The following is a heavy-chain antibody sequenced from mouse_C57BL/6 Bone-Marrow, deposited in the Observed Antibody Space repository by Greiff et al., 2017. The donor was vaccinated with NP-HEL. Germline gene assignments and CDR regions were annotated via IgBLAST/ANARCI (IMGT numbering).Heavy chain of an antibody. D-gene: IGHD1-1*01. CDR3: TSFYGSSYVWFAY. CDR1: GFTFSDAW. Sequence: EVKVEESGGGLVQPGGSMKLSCAASGFTFSDAWMDWVRQSPEKGLEWVAEIRNKANNHATYYAESVKGRFTISRDDSKSSVYLQMNSLRAEDTGIYYCTSFYGSSYVWFAYWGQGTLVTVSA. CDR2: IRNKANNHAT. J-gene: IGHJ3*01. V-gene: IGHV6-6*01.